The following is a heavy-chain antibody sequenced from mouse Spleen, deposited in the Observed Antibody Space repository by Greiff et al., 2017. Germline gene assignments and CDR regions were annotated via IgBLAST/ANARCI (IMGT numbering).Heavy chain of an antibody. D-gene: IGHD4-1*01. Sequence: QVQLQQSGPGLVQPSQSLSITCTVSGFSLTSYGVHWVRQSPGKGLEWLGVIWRGGSTDYNAAFMSRLSITKDNSKSQVFFKMNSLQADDTAIYYCAKNPPLGRGWYFGVWGAGTTVTVSS. CDR1: GFSLTSYG. J-gene: IGHJ1*01. V-gene: IGHV2-5*01. CDR3: AKNPPLGRGWYFGV. CDR2: IWRGGST.